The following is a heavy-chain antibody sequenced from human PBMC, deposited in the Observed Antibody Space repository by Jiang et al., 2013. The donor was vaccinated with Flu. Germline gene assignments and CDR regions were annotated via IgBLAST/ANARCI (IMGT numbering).Heavy chain of an antibody. Sequence: QTLSLTCAISGDSVSGNSAAWDWIRQSPSRGLEWLGRTYYRSKWYNDYAVSVKSRITINPDTSKNHFSLQLNSVTPEDTAVYYCAYSGYYAEYFPHWGQGTLVTVSS. CDR1: GDSVSGNSAA. CDR2: TYYRSKWYN. J-gene: IGHJ1*01. D-gene: IGHD1-26*01. V-gene: IGHV6-1*01. CDR3: AYSGYYAEYFPH.